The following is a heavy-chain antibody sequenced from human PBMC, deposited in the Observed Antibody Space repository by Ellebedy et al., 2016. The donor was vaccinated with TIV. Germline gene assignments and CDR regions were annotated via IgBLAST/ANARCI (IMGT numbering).Heavy chain of an antibody. D-gene: IGHD6-19*01. CDR3: TTDGQWPVDY. J-gene: IGHJ4*02. V-gene: IGHV3-15*01. CDR1: GFTVSSNY. Sequence: GESLKISCAASGFTVSSNYMSWVRQAPGKGLEWVGRIKSKTDGGTTDYAAPVKGRFTISRDDSKNTLYLQMNSLKTEDTAVYYCTTDGQWPVDYWGQGTLVTVSS. CDR2: IKSKTDGGTT.